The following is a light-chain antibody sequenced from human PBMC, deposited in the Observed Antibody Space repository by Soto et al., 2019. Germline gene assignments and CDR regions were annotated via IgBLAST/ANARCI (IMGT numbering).Light chain of an antibody. CDR2: WAS. J-gene: IGKJ2*01. CDR1: QSVLYSSNNNNY. V-gene: IGKV4-1*01. CDR3: QEYYSTPYT. Sequence: DIVMTQSPDSLAVSLGERATVNCKSSQSVLYSSNNNNYLAWYQQKPGQPPKMLLYWASIGESEVPDRFNGSGSGTYFTLTISSLQAEDVAVYYCQEYYSTPYTFGQGTKLEIK.